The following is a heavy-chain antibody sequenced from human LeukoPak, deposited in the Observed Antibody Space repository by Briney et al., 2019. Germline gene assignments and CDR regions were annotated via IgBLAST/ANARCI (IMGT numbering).Heavy chain of an antibody. CDR1: GYTFTSYD. CDR2: MNPNSGNT. D-gene: IGHD5-18*01. J-gene: IGHJ6*03. V-gene: IGHV1-8*01. Sequence: GASVKVSRKASGYTFTSYDINGVRQAPGQGLEWMGWMNPNSGNTGYAQKFQGRVTMTRNTSISTAYLELSSLRSEDTAVYYCARGPDVDKAMVIWWPSYYYYMDVWGKGTTVTVSS. CDR3: ARGPDVDKAMVIWWPSYYYYMDV.